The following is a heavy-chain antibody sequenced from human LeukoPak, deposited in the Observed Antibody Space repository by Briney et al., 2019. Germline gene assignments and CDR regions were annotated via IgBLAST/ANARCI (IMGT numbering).Heavy chain of an antibody. Sequence: ASVKVSCKACEYTFTTYDINWVRQASGQGLEWMGWMNPNSGNTGYAQKFQGRVTMTRHTSISTAYMELSSLRSEDTAVYYCARGPRNWGFDYWGPGTLVTVSS. D-gene: IGHD7-27*01. CDR2: MNPNSGNT. CDR1: EYTFTTYD. J-gene: IGHJ4*02. V-gene: IGHV1-8*01. CDR3: ARGPRNWGFDY.